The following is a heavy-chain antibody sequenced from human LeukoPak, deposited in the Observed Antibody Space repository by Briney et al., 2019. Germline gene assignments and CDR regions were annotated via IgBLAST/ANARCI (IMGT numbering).Heavy chain of an antibody. Sequence: ASVKVSCKASGSTFSDYYLHWVRQAPGQGLEWMGRINSKSGDTNLAQKFQGRVTMTRDTSISTAYMELSSLRSDDTAVYYCARDPYFDWLGDYWGQGTLVTVSA. CDR1: GSTFSDYY. J-gene: IGHJ4*02. CDR3: ARDPYFDWLGDY. D-gene: IGHD3-9*01. V-gene: IGHV1-2*06. CDR2: INSKSGDT.